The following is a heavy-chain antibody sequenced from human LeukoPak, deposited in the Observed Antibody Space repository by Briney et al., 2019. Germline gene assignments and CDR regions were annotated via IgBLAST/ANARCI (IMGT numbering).Heavy chain of an antibody. CDR1: GFTDSVNY. CDR2: IYTAGTT. V-gene: IGHV3-53*01. Sequence: GGSLRLSCAASGFTDSVNYMSWVRQAPAKGLEWVSVIYTAGTTYYADSVKGRFTISRDNSKNTLYLQMNSLRVEDTAVYYCVRGWGYNGDYFDFWGQGTLVSVSS. J-gene: IGHJ4*02. D-gene: IGHD5-12*01. CDR3: VRGWGYNGDYFDF.